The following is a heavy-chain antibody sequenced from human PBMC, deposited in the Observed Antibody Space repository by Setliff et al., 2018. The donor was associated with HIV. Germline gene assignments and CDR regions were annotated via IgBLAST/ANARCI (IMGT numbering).Heavy chain of an antibody. Sequence: SETLSLTCTVSGGSFSSGSYYWNWIRQPAGKGLEWIGRIYTSGSTNYNPSLKSRVTISVDTSKNQFSLKLSSVTAADTAVYYCARVDYYYYCMDVWGQGTTVTVSS. CDR3: ARVDYYYYCMDV. CDR1: GGSFSSGSYY. CDR2: IYTSGST. V-gene: IGHV4-61*02. J-gene: IGHJ6*02.